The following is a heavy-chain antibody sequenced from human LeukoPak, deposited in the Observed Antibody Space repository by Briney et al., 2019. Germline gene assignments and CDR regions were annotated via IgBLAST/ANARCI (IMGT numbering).Heavy chain of an antibody. V-gene: IGHV1-18*01. D-gene: IGHD4-17*01. CDR2: ISAYSGNT. J-gene: IGHJ4*02. CDR1: GYTFTSYG. Sequence: GASVKVSCKASGYTFTSYGISWVRQAPGQGLEWMGWISAYSGNTNYAQKLQGRVTMTTDTSTSTAYMELRSLRPDDTAVYYCARVAATVTWVDYWGQGTLVTVSS. CDR3: ARVAATVTWVDY.